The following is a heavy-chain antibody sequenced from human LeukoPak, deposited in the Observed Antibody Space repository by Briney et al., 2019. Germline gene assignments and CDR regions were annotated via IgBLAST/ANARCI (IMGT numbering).Heavy chain of an antibody. CDR2: IYNDGST. V-gene: IGHV3-53*01. J-gene: IGHJ3*01. CDR1: GLTVSSSY. Sequence: PGGSLRLSCAASGLTVSSSYMNWIRQAPGKGLEWVSIIYNDGSTYYADSMKGRFTISRDNSKNTLYLQVNSLRAEDTARYYCAGNILFGFPVWGQGTMVTVSS. D-gene: IGHD3-3*01. CDR3: AGNILFGFPV.